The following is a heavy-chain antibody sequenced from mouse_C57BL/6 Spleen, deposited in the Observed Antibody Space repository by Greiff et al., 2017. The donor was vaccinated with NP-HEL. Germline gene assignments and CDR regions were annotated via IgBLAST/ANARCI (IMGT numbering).Heavy chain of an antibody. CDR2: ISYDGSN. J-gene: IGHJ4*01. CDR1: GYSITSGYY. Sequence: EVKLEESGPGLVKPSQSLSLTCSVTGYSITSGYYWNWIRQFPGNKLEWMGYISYDGSNKYNPSLKNRISITRDTSKNQFFLKLNSVTTEDTATYYCARAPSDSSDMDYWGQGTSLTVSS. V-gene: IGHV3-6*01. D-gene: IGHD3-2*02. CDR3: ARAPSDSSDMDY.